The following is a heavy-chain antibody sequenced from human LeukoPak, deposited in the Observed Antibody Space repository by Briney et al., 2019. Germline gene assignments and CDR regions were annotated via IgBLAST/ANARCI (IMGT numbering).Heavy chain of an antibody. V-gene: IGHV3-23*01. Sequence: AGGSLRLSCAASGFTFSSYATSWVRQAPGKGLEWVSAISGSGGSTYYADSVKGRFTISRDNAKNSLYLQMNSLRAEDTALYYCAKGGSGYYSQGHLGDVAFDIWGRGTMVTVSS. CDR1: GFTFSSYA. CDR2: ISGSGGST. CDR3: AKGGSGYYSQGHLGDVAFDI. D-gene: IGHD3-22*01. J-gene: IGHJ3*02.